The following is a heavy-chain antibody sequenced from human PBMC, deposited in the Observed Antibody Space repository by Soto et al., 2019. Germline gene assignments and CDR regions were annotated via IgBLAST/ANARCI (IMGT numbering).Heavy chain of an antibody. CDR1: GGSVSSYY. CDR2: IYNSGST. D-gene: IGHD3-10*01. J-gene: IGHJ4*02. V-gene: IGHV4-59*02. Sequence: PSETLSLTCTVSGGSVSSYYWSWIRQPPGKGLEWIGYIYNSGSTNYNPSLRSRVTISVDTSKNQFSLKLNSVTAADTAVYYCARDTYGEGFDYWGQGTLVTVSS. CDR3: ARDTYGEGFDY.